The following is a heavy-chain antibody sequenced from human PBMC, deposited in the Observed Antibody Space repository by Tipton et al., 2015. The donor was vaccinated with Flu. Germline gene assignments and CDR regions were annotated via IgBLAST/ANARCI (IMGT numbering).Heavy chain of an antibody. Sequence: GSLRLSCAASGFPFSKYWMSWVRQVPGKGLEWVATIKDDGSATYYMDTAKGRFSIFRDNIRNFLYLRMSSLRAEDTAIYYCATVERNRNGSYWGQGVLVSVSS. CDR3: ATVERNRNGSY. D-gene: IGHD1-1*01. V-gene: IGHV3-7*01. CDR1: GFPFSKYW. J-gene: IGHJ4*02. CDR2: IKDDGSAT.